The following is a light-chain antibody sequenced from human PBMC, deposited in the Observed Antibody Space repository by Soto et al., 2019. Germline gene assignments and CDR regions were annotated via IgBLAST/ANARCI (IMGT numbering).Light chain of an antibody. Sequence: IVLTQSPGTLSLSPGERATLSCRSSQSVTSSHLAWYQQKPGQAPRLLIYGASTRATGTPDRFNGGGSGTDFTLTISRLEPEDFAVYYCQQYGSSPPLSFGGGTKVDIK. CDR1: QSVTSSH. CDR2: GAS. CDR3: QQYGSSPPLS. J-gene: IGKJ4*01. V-gene: IGKV3-20*01.